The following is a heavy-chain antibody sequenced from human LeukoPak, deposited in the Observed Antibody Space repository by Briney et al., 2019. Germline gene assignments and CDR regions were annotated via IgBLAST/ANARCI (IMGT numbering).Heavy chain of an antibody. CDR1: GGSFSTYY. D-gene: IGHD3-9*01. V-gene: IGHV4-34*01. Sequence: SETLSLTCSVYGGSFSTYYLSWIRQPPGKGLEWIGEINHSGRTNYNPSLMSRVTISIDTSKNQLSLKVTSVTAADTAVYYCVRVLTGSWGQGTLVTVSS. CDR3: VRVLTGS. CDR2: INHSGRT. J-gene: IGHJ4*02.